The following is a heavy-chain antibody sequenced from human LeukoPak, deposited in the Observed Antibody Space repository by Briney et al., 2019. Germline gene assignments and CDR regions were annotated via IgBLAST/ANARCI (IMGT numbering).Heavy chain of an antibody. J-gene: IGHJ6*04. CDR2: ISSSGSTI. D-gene: IGHD3-10*02. CDR1: GFTFKNYY. Sequence: PGGSLRLSCAASGFTFKNYYMNWVRQAPGKGLEWVSYISSSGSTIYYADSVKGRFTISRDNAKNSLYLQMNSLRAEDTAVYYCAELGITMIGGVWGKGTTVTISS. V-gene: IGHV3-48*03. CDR3: AELGITMIGGV.